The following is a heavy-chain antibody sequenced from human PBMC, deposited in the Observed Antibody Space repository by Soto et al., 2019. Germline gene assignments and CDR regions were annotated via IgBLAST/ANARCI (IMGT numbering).Heavy chain of an antibody. D-gene: IGHD2-15*01. CDR3: ARSSGGSYFDY. J-gene: IGHJ4*02. CDR1: GGSISSSSYY. Sequence: QLQLQESGPGLVKPSETLSLTSTVSGGSISSSSYYWGWIRQPPGKGLEWIGNIFYSGSTYYNPSLKGRVTISVDTSKIQFSLNLSSVTAADTAVDYCARSSGGSYFDYWGQGTLVTVSS. CDR2: IFYSGST. V-gene: IGHV4-39*01.